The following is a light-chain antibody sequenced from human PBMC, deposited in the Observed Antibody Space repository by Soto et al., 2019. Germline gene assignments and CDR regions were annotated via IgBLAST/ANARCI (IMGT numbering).Light chain of an antibody. CDR2: EVT. V-gene: IGLV2-8*01. CDR3: SSFVAGNNYWV. CDR1: SSDVGGYDY. Sequence: QSALTQPPSASGSLGRSVTISCTGTSSDVGGYDYVSWFQQHPGKAPKLIIYEVTKRPSGVPDRFSASKSGNTASLTVSGLQAEDEADYYCSSFVAGNNYWVFGGGTKLTVL. J-gene: IGLJ3*02.